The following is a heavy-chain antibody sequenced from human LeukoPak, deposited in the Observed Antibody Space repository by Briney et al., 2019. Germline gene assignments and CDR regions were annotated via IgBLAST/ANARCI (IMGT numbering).Heavy chain of an antibody. V-gene: IGHV5-51*01. J-gene: IGHJ6*03. Sequence: RGESLKISXQGSGFSFRIYWIGWVRQRPGKGLEWTGNIYPGDSDTTYSPSFQGQVSISADRSISTAYLQWSSLKTSDSAIYYSARRVGSKSSGYYMDVWGNGTTVTVSS. CDR1: GFSFRIYW. CDR3: ARRVGSKSSGYYMDV. CDR2: IYPGDSDT. D-gene: IGHD6-19*01.